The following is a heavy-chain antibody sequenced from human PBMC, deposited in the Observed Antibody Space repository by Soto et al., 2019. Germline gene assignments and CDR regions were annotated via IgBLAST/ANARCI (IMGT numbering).Heavy chain of an antibody. CDR1: GYGFTTYG. V-gene: IGHV1-18*01. J-gene: IGHJ4*02. Sequence: QVHLVQSGAEVKKPGASVKVSCKGSGYGFTTYGITWVRQAPGQGLEWMAWIRAHNGKTNYAQKLQGRVTVTRDTSTSTAYMELRSLRSDDTAVYYCARGRYGDYWGQGALVTVSS. D-gene: IGHD1-1*01. CDR2: IRAHNGKT. CDR3: ARGRYGDY.